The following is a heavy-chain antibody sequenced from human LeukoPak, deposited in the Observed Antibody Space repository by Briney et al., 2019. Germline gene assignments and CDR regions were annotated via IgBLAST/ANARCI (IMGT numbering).Heavy chain of an antibody. V-gene: IGHV1-69*04. CDR2: IIPILGIA. J-gene: IGHJ4*02. CDR1: GGTFSSYA. CDR3: ARGIEDYYGSGSYLDY. D-gene: IGHD3-10*01. Sequence: ASVTVSCKASGGTFSSYAISWVRQAPGQGLEWMGRIIPILGIANYAQKFQGRVTITADKSTSTAYMELSSLRSEDTAVYYCARGIEDYYGSGSYLDYWGQGTLVTVSS.